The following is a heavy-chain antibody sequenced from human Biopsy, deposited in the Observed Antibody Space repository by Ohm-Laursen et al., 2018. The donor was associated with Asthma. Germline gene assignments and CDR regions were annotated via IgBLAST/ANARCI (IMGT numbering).Heavy chain of an antibody. J-gene: IGHJ6*02. CDR2: ISVYNGNT. V-gene: IGHV1-18*01. D-gene: IGHD3-10*01. Sequence: SVTVSCKTSGYTFNSAGITWVRQAPGQGLEWMGWISVYNGNTKVAQKLQDRVTMITDTSTSTAYMELRSLRSDDTAVYFCARAVDYSHYYGIDVWGQGTTDTVS. CDR1: GYTFNSAG. CDR3: ARAVDYSHYYGIDV.